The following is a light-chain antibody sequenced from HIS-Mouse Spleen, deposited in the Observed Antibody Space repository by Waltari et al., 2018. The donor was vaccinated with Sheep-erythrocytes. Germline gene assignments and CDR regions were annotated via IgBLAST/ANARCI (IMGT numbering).Light chain of an antibody. CDR1: SDVGSYNL. CDR2: DTS. V-gene: IGLV7-46*01. Sequence: QSALTQPASVSGSPGQSITISCTGTSSDVGSYNLVSWYQQHPGKAPRTLIYDTSNKHPWTPARFSGSLLGGKAALTLSGAQPEDEAEYYCLLSYSGARVFGGGTKLTVL. CDR3: LLSYSGARV. J-gene: IGLJ3*02.